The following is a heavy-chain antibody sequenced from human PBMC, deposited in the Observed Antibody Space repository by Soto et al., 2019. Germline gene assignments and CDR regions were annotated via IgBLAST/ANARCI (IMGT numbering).Heavy chain of an antibody. CDR1: GYTFTSYA. Sequence: QVQLVQSGAEVKKPGASVKVSCKASGYTFTSYAMHWVRQAPGQRLEWMGWINAGNGNTKYSQKFQGRVTITRDTSASTAYMELSSLRSEDTAVYYCARVKTSWYAFDIWGQGTMVTVSS. V-gene: IGHV1-3*01. J-gene: IGHJ3*02. CDR3: ARVKTSWYAFDI. CDR2: INAGNGNT. D-gene: IGHD2-2*01.